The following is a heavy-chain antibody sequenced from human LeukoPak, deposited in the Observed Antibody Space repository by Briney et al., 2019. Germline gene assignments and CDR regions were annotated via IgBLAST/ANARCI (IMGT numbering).Heavy chain of an antibody. CDR1: GGSISCYY. CDR3: ARDPKGYGEADY. D-gene: IGHD4-17*01. CDR2: IYTSGS. Sequence: PSETLSLTCTVTGGSISCYYWSWIRQPAGKGLEWIGRIYTSGSNYNPSLKSRVTISVDKSKNQFSLKLNSVTAADTAVYYCARDPKGYGEADYWGQGNLVTVSS. J-gene: IGHJ4*02. V-gene: IGHV4-4*07.